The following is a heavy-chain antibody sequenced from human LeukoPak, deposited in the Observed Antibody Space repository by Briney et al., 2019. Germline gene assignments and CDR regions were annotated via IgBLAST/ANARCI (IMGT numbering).Heavy chain of an antibody. Sequence: SETLSLTCAVYGESFKDYYWNWIRQPPGKGLEWIGEINHSGSSNYNPSLKSRVTISVDTSKNQFSLKLSSVTAADTAVYYCARSIYCSSTSCSYFDCWGQGTLVTVSS. CDR2: INHSGSS. CDR3: ARSIYCSSTSCSYFDC. CDR1: GESFKDYY. J-gene: IGHJ4*02. V-gene: IGHV4-34*01. D-gene: IGHD2-2*01.